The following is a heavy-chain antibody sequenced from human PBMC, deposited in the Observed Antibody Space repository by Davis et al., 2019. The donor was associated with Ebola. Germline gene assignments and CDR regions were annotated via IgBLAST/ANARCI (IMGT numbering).Heavy chain of an antibody. D-gene: IGHD3-10*01. CDR2: INPNSGGT. V-gene: IGHV1-2*02. J-gene: IGHJ6*02. CDR3: ARDYLLWFGELLYRYYYGMDV. CDR1: GYTFTGYY. Sequence: ASVKVSCKASGYTFTGYYMHWVRQAPGQGLEWMGWINPNSGGTNYAQKFQGRVTMTRDTSISTAYMELSRLRSDDTAVYYCARDYLLWFGELLYRYYYGMDVWGQGTTVTVSS.